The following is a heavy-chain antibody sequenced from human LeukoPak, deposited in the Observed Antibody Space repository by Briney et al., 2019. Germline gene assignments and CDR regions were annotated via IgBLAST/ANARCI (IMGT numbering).Heavy chain of an antibody. CDR2: IHYSGST. V-gene: IGHV4-39*01. CDR3: ARQSVSAPFDY. J-gene: IGHJ4*02. Sequence: SETLSLTCTVSGGSISSSHYYWGWIRQPPGKGLEWIGSIHYSGSTYYNPSLKSRVTISVDTSKNQFSLKLSSVTAADTAVYYCARQSVSAPFDYWGQGTLVTVSS. CDR1: GGSISSSHYY. D-gene: IGHD2-8*01.